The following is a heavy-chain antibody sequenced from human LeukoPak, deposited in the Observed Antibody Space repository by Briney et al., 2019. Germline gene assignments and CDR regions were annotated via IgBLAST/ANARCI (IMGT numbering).Heavy chain of an antibody. CDR1: EFTFSTYA. CDR2: ISSNGRGA. CDR3: ARLAAAGHSDF. V-gene: IGHV3-64D*06. J-gene: IGHJ4*02. D-gene: IGHD6-13*01. Sequence: GGSLRLSCSASEFTFSTYAMRWVRQAPGEGLEYVSAISSNGRGAYYAASVRGRFTISRANSNNTLYLQMRSLRPEDPAMYYCARLAAAGHSDFWGRGALVAVSS.